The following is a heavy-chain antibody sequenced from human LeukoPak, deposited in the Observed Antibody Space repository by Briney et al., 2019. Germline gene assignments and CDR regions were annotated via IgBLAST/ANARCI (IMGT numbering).Heavy chain of an antibody. Sequence: ASVKVSGTASGYTFTSYGISWVRQAPGQGLEWMGWISAYNGNTNYAQKLQGRVTMTTDTSTRTAYMELRSLRSDDTAVYYCARAIAVAGWVFDYWGQGTLVTVSS. CDR2: ISAYNGNT. J-gene: IGHJ4*02. V-gene: IGHV1-18*01. CDR1: GYTFTSYG. D-gene: IGHD6-19*01. CDR3: ARAIAVAGWVFDY.